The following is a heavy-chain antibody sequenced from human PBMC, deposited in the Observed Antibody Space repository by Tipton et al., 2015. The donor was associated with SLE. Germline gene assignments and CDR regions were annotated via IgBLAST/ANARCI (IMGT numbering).Heavy chain of an antibody. CDR1: GYSISNGYY. J-gene: IGHJ4*02. Sequence: TLSLTCAVSGYSISNGYYWGWIRQPPGKGLEWIGSIYHSGKTYYNPSLRSRVTMLRDVSKNQFSLRVTSVTAADTAVYYCARDLGHGGDSDYWGQGMLVTVSS. D-gene: IGHD1-26*01. CDR2: IYHSGKT. CDR3: ARDLGHGGDSDY. V-gene: IGHV4-38-2*02.